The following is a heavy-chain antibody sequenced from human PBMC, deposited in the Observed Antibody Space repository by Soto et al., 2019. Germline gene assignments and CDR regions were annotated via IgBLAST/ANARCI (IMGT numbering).Heavy chain of an antibody. V-gene: IGHV1-2*02. D-gene: IGHD3-3*01. CDR2: INPKSGGA. CDR1: GYSFTGYY. J-gene: IGHJ6*02. CDR3: ARSSALTISGVGGMDV. Sequence: ASVKVSCKASGYSFTGYYIHWVRQAPGQGLEWMGWINPKSGGANYAQKFQGRVTMTRDTSTTTAYMELSRLRSNDTAVFYCARSSALTISGVGGMDVWGQGATVTVSS.